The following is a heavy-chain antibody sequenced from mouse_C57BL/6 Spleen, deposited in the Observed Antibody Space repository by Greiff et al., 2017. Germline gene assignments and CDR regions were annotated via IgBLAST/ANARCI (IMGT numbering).Heavy chain of an antibody. J-gene: IGHJ3*01. Sequence: VQLKESGAELVRPGASVKLSCTASGFNIKDYYMHWVKQRPEQGLEWIGRIDPEDGDTEYAPKFQGKATMTADTSSNTAYLQLSSLTSEDTAVYYCTIYYSNYLSWFAYWGQGTLVTVSA. CDR1: GFNIKDYY. D-gene: IGHD2-5*01. CDR2: IDPEDGDT. CDR3: TIYYSNYLSWFAY. V-gene: IGHV14-1*01.